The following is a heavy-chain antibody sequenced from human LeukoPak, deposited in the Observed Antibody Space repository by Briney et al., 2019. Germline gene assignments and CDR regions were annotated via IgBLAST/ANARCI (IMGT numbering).Heavy chain of an antibody. V-gene: IGHV3-7*01. D-gene: IGHD3-3*01. CDR2: IKRDGSVI. CDR1: GFIFSKYW. CDR3: ARSYDFWSAYVMYYFDS. J-gene: IGHJ4*02. Sequence: PGGSLRLSCAASGFIFSKYWMTWVRQAPGKGLEWVANIKRDGSVIHYVDSVKGRFTISRDNAKNSLYLQMDSLRDEDTAVYYCARSYDFWSAYVMYYFDSWGQGTLVTVSS.